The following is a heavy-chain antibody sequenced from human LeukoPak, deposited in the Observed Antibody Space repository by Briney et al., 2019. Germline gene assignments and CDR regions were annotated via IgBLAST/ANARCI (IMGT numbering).Heavy chain of an antibody. CDR2: INHRGST. CDR3: ARKFEY. Sequence: PSETLSLACGVYGGSFSGYYWTWIRQPPGKGLEWIGDINHRGSTKYNPSLKSRVTISLDTSKNQFSLNLTSVPAADTAPYYCARKFEYWGQGTLVTVSS. V-gene: IGHV4-34*01. CDR1: GGSFSGYY. J-gene: IGHJ4*02.